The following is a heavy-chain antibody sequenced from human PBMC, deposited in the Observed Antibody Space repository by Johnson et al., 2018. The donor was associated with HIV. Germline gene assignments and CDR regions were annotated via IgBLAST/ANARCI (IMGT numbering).Heavy chain of an antibody. CDR3: TTDEPGYSSNRDVFDI. V-gene: IGHV3-15*01. J-gene: IGHJ3*02. D-gene: IGHD6-13*01. CDR2: IKSKTDGGTT. CDR1: GSTFSNAW. Sequence: VQLVESGGGFVKPGGSLRLSCAASGSTFSNAWMNWVRQAPGKGLEWVGRIKSKTDGGTTDYAAPVKGRFTISRDDSKNTLYLQMNSLKTEDTAVYYCTTDEPGYSSNRDVFDIWGQGTMVTVSS.